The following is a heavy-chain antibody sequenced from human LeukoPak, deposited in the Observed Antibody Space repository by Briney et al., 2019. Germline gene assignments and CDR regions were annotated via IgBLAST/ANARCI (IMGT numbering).Heavy chain of an antibody. V-gene: IGHV1-69*04. CDR2: IIPILGIA. CDR3: ARGSLYGDYELNYYYGMDV. D-gene: IGHD4-17*01. CDR1: GYTFTNYA. Sequence: GASVKVSCKASGYTFTNYAISWVRQAPGQGLEWMGRIIPILGIANYAQKFQGRVTITADKSTSTAYMELSSLRSEDTAVYYCARGSLYGDYELNYYYGMDVWGQGTTVTVSS. J-gene: IGHJ6*02.